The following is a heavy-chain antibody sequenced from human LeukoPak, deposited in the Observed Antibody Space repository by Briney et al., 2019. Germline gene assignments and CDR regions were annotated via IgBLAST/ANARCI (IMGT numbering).Heavy chain of an antibody. V-gene: IGHV3-74*01. J-gene: IGHJ4*02. Sequence: GGSLRLSCAASGFTFSSYWMYWVRQAPGKGLVWVSRFIGNESSTNYADSVKGRFTISRDSSENTLYLQMDSLRAEDTAVYYCARGSDVYYFDYWGQGALVTVSS. CDR3: ARGSDVYYFDY. CDR1: GFTFSSYW. CDR2: FIGNESST.